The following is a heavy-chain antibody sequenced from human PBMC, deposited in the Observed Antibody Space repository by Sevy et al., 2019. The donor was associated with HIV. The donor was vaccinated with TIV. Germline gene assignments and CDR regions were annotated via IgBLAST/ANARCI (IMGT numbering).Heavy chain of an antibody. CDR2: FDPEDGET. D-gene: IGHD3-22*01. V-gene: IGHV1-24*01. CDR3: ATTKDYYDSSGSPFDS. CDR1: GYTLSQIS. J-gene: IGHJ4*02. Sequence: ASVKVSCKVSGYTLSQISMHWVRQAPGKGLEWMGSFDPEDGETIYAQKFQARVTMTEDKSTDTAYMELSSLRSDDTAGYYCATTKDYYDSSGSPFDSWGQGTLVTVSS.